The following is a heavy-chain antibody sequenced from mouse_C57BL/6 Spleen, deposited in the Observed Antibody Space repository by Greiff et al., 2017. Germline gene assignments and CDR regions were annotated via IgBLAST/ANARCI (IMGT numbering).Heavy chain of an antibody. D-gene: IGHD4-1*01. CDR3: SRDWGYFYD. Sequence: EVQLQQSGTVLARPGASVKMSCKTSGYTFTSYWMHWVKQRPGQGLEWIGGIYPGNSDTSYNQKFKGKAKLTADTSASTAYMELSSLTNYDSAVYYFSRDWGYFYDWGQGTTLTVSS. CDR2: IYPGNSDT. V-gene: IGHV1-5*01. J-gene: IGHJ2*01. CDR1: GYTFTSYW.